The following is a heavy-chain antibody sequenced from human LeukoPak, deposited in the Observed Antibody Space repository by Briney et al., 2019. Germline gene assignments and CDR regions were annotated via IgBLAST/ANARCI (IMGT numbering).Heavy chain of an antibody. CDR2: IWYDGSNK. J-gene: IGHJ4*02. Sequence: GGSLRLSCAASGFTFSSYGMHWVRQAPGKGLEWVAVIWYDGSNKYYADSVKGRFTISRDNAKNSLYLQMNSPRAEDTGVYYCVRADFDSSGYPFFDFWGQGTLVIVSS. CDR3: VRADFDSSGYPFFDF. V-gene: IGHV3-33*01. CDR1: GFTFSSYG. D-gene: IGHD3-22*01.